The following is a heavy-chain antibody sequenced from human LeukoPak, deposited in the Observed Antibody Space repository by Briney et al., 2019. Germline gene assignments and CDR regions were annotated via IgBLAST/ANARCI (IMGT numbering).Heavy chain of an antibody. D-gene: IGHD3-22*01. CDR2: IYYSGNT. V-gene: IGHV4-31*03. CDR3: ARENDSSGLDY. CDR1: GGSISSGGYY. Sequence: PSETLSLTCTVSGGSISSGGYYWSWIRQHPGKGLEWIGYIYYSGNTYYNPSLKSRVTISVDTSKNQFSLKLSSVTAADTAVYYCARENDSSGLDYWGQGTLVTVSS. J-gene: IGHJ4*02.